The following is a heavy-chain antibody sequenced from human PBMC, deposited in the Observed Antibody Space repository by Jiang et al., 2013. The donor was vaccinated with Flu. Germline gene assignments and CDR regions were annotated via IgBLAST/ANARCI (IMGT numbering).Heavy chain of an antibody. CDR2: IIPMVNIA. V-gene: IGHV1-69*04. CDR3: ARNGGYPGYFDS. J-gene: IGHJ4*02. Sequence: SGAEVKKTGSSVKVSCRASGGTLNNYGIGWVRQAPGQGLEWMGRIIPMVNIANYADKFQGRITITADESTSTAYMELNSLRSEDTAMYYCARNGGYPGYFDSWGREPWSP. CDR1: GGTLNNYG. D-gene: IGHD5-12*01.